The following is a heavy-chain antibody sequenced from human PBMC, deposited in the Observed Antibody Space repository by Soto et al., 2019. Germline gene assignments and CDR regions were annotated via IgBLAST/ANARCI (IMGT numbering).Heavy chain of an antibody. D-gene: IGHD5-12*01. CDR2: VYDTGDS. J-gene: IGHJ6*01. CDR3: VRQGIGRLPGLVDV. CDR1: GGSIDGYN. Sequence: QVQLQESGPGLVKPSETLSLTCTVSGGSIDGYNCAWIRQTPGKALEWVGYVYDTGDSGYNPSLMGRVTRSMDAATSQLSLQLRSVTAADTAVYYCVRQGIGRLPGLVDVWGRGTTVTVSS. V-gene: IGHV4-59*08.